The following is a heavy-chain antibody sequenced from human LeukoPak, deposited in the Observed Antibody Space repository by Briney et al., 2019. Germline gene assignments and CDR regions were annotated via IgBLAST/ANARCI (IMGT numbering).Heavy chain of an antibody. CDR3: ARHAIYSDSSSAFDI. Sequence: ESLKISCEGSGYSFTSYWIGWVRQMPGRGLDWVGIIYPGDSNTRYSPSFQGQVTISADKSISTAYLQWSSLKASDTAMYYCARHAIYSDSSSAFDIWGQGTMVTVSS. V-gene: IGHV5-51*01. D-gene: IGHD5-18*01. CDR2: IYPGDSNT. J-gene: IGHJ3*02. CDR1: GYSFTSYW.